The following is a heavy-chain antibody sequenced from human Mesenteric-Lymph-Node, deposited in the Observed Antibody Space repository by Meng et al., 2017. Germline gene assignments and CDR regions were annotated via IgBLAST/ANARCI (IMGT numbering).Heavy chain of an antibody. Sequence: VQLVQPGAEVQKPGASVQVSCKASGYTFTSYGISWVRQAPGQGLEWMRWISAYNGNTNYAQKLQGRVTMTTDTSTSTAYMELRSLRSDDTAVYYCARGGPNDFWSGYLDYWGQGTLVTVSS. CDR3: ARGGPNDFWSGYLDY. J-gene: IGHJ4*02. CDR2: ISAYNGNT. V-gene: IGHV1-18*01. D-gene: IGHD3-3*01. CDR1: GYTFTSYG.